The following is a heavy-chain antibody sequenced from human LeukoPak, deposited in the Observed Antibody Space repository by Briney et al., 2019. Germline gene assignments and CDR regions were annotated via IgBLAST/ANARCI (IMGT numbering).Heavy chain of an antibody. D-gene: IGHD3-10*01. Sequence: SETLSLTCTVSGGSISSSSHFWSWLRQPPGKGLEWIASINYSGSTYYNPSLKSRVTISVDTSKNQFSLKLSSVTAADTAVFYCVRYVVSGSGIYHFDYWGQGTLVTVSS. J-gene: IGHJ4*02. V-gene: IGHV4-39*01. CDR2: INYSGST. CDR1: GGSISSSSHF. CDR3: VRYVVSGSGIYHFDY.